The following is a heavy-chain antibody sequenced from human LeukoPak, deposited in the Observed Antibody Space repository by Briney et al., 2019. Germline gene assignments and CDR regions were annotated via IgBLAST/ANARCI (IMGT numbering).Heavy chain of an antibody. CDR1: GYTFTSYG. Sequence: ASVKVSCKASGYTFTSYGISWVRQAPGQGLEWMGWISAYNGNTNYAQKLQGRVTMTTDTSTSTAYMELRSLRSDDTAVYYCARDLADIVVVPAATDYHYYYMDVWGKGTTVTVSS. D-gene: IGHD2-2*01. J-gene: IGHJ6*03. CDR3: ARDLADIVVVPAATDYHYYYMDV. CDR2: ISAYNGNT. V-gene: IGHV1-18*01.